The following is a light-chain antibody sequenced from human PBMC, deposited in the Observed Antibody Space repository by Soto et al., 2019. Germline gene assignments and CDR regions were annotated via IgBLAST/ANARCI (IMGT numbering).Light chain of an antibody. CDR1: SSDVGAYNL. CDR3: TSYEGGGKYV. J-gene: IGLJ1*01. CDR2: EVS. Sequence: QSALTQPASVSGSPGQSVTISCTGTSSDVGAYNLVSWYQQYPGKVPKLMIYEVSNRPSGVSNRFSGSKSGNTASLTISGLRAEDEADYYCCTSYEGGGKYVFGTGTKVTVL. V-gene: IGLV2-14*01.